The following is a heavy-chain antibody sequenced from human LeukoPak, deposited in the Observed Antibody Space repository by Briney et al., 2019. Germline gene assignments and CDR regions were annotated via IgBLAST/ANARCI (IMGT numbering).Heavy chain of an antibody. J-gene: IGHJ4*02. V-gene: IGHV4-59*01. Sequence: SETLSLTCTVSGGSINNYYWSWIRQPPGKGLEWIGYIFYSGSTNYNPSLNSRVTISVDTSKNQFSLKLSSVTAADTAMCYCARALSAYDFWSVDYWGQGTLVTVSS. CDR3: ARALSAYDFWSVDY. CDR2: IFYSGST. CDR1: GGSINNYY. D-gene: IGHD3-3*01.